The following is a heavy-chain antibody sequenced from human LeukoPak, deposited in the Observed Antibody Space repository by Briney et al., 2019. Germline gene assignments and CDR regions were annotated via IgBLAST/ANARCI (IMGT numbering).Heavy chain of an antibody. Sequence: GASVKVSCKAFGYTFTSYDINRVRQATGQGLEWMGWMNPNSGNTGYAQKFQGRVTMIRNTSISTAYMELSSLRSEDTAVYYCARGELLTAAGTPIGLDYWGQGTLVTVSS. CDR1: GYTFTSYD. V-gene: IGHV1-8*01. D-gene: IGHD6-13*01. CDR2: MNPNSGNT. CDR3: ARGELLTAAGTPIGLDY. J-gene: IGHJ4*02.